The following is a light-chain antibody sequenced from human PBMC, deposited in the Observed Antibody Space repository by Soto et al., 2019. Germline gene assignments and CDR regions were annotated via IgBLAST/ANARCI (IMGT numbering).Light chain of an antibody. CDR2: DVS. Sequence: QSALTQPASVSGSPGQSITISCTGTSSDVGAYNYVSWYQQHPGKAPKLMFFDVSNRPSGVSNRFSGSKSGNTASLTISGLQAEDEADYYCSSYTTATTRVFGGGTKLTVL. CDR1: SSDVGAYNY. J-gene: IGLJ3*02. CDR3: SSYTTATTRV. V-gene: IGLV2-14*01.